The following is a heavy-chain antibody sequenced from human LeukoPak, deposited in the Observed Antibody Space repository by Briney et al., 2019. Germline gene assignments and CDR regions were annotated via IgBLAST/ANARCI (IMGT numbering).Heavy chain of an antibody. J-gene: IGHJ4*02. D-gene: IGHD6-13*01. CDR3: ARDGAAAGPFDY. V-gene: IGHV3-66*01. CDR2: IYSGGST. CDR1: GFTFSNYA. Sequence: GGSLRLSCAASGFTFSNYAMSWVRQAPGKGLEWVSVIYSGGSTYYADSVKGRFTISRDNSKNTLYLQMNSLRAEDTAVYYCARDGAAAGPFDYWGQGTLVTVSS.